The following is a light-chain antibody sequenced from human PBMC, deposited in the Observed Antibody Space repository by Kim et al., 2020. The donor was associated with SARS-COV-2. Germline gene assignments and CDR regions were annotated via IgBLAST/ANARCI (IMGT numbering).Light chain of an antibody. V-gene: IGKV3-20*01. Sequence: PGERATLSCRASQSVSSSYLAWYQQKPGQAPRLLIYGASSRATGIPDRFSGSGSGTDFTLTISRLEPEDFAVYYCQQYGSSSYTFGQGTKLE. J-gene: IGKJ2*01. CDR1: QSVSSSY. CDR2: GAS. CDR3: QQYGSSSYT.